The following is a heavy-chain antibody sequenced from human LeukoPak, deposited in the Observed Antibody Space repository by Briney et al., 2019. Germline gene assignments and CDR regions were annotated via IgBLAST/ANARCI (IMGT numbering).Heavy chain of an antibody. CDR3: AREDGMDV. J-gene: IGHJ6*02. CDR1: GFTFSSYA. CDR2: ISYDGSNK. V-gene: IGHV3-30*04. Sequence: PXGSLRLSCAASGFTFSSYAMHWVRQAPGKGLVWVAVISYDGSNKYYADSVKGRFTISRDNSKNTLYLQMNSLRAEDTAVYYCAREDGMDVWGQGTTVTVSS.